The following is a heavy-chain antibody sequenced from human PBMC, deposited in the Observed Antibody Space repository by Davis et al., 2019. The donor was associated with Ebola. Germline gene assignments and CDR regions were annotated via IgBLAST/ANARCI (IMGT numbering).Heavy chain of an antibody. CDR3: ARARGLGGSYPNYFDY. Sequence: GESLKISCAAPGFTFSSYGMHWVRQAPGKGLEWVAVISYDGSNKYYADSVKGRFTISQDNSKNTLYLQMNSLRAEDTAVYYCARARGLGGSYPNYFDYWGQGTLVTVSS. CDR1: GFTFSSYG. V-gene: IGHV3-30*03. CDR2: ISYDGSNK. J-gene: IGHJ4*02. D-gene: IGHD3-16*01.